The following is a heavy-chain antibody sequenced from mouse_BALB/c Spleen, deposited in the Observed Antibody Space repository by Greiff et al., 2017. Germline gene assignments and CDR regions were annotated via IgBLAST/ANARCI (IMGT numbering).Heavy chain of an antibody. CDR1: GFSLTSYG. CDR3: ASYYDYDEVAY. V-gene: IGHV2-2*01. CDR2: IWSGGST. Sequence: VQVVESGPGLVQPSQSLSITCTVSGFSLTSYGVHWVRQSPGKGLEWLGVIWSGGSTDYNAAFISRLSISKDNSKSQVFFKMNSLQTDDTAMYYCASYYDYDEVAYWGQGTLVTVSA. J-gene: IGHJ3*01. D-gene: IGHD2-4*01.